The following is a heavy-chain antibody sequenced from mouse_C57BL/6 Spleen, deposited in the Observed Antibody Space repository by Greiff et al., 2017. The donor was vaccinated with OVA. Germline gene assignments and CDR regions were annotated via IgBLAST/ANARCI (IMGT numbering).Heavy chain of an antibody. Sequence: QVQLKQSGAELLKPGASVKLSCQATGYTFTGYWIEWVKQRPGHGLEWIGEILPGSGSTNYNEKFKGKATFTADTSSNTDYMQLSSLTTEDSAIYYWAGEDYDDAWFAYWGQGTLVTVSA. CDR1: GYTFTGYW. V-gene: IGHV1-9*01. CDR3: AGEDYDDAWFAY. D-gene: IGHD2-4*01. CDR2: ILPGSGST. J-gene: IGHJ3*01.